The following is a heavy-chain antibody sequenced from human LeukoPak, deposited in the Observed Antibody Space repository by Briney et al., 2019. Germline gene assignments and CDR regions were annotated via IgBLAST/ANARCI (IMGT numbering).Heavy chain of an antibody. CDR3: ARNGWYSFEY. J-gene: IGHJ4*02. V-gene: IGHV4-34*01. CDR2: INQSGST. Sequence: SETLSLTCAVYGGSFGDSYWSWIRQPPGKGLEWIGEINQSGSTDYNPSLKSRVTISVDTSKNQFYLQMNSVTAADTAVYYCARNGWYSFEYCGQGTLVTVSS. CDR1: GGSFGDSY. D-gene: IGHD6-19*01.